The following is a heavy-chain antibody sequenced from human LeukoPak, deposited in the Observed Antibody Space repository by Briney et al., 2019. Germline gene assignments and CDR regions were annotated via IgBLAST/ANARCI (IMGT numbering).Heavy chain of an antibody. CDR2: INHSGST. CDR1: GGSFSGYY. J-gene: IGHJ4*02. Sequence: SETLSLTCAVYGGSFSGYYWSWIRQPPGKGLEWIGEINHSGSTNYNPSLKSRVTISVDTSKNQFSLKLSSVTAADTAVYYCARDRGTGIAVAGLYYFDYWGQGTLVTVSS. CDR3: ARDRGTGIAVAGLYYFDY. D-gene: IGHD6-19*01. V-gene: IGHV4-34*01.